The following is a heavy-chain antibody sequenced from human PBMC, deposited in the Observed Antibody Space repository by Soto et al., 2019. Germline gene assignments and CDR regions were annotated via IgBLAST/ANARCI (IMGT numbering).Heavy chain of an antibody. D-gene: IGHD5-18*01. J-gene: IGHJ4*02. CDR2: MWSDGSDQ. CDR3: AKSQPDDRANDY. CDR1: GFSFSSYD. Sequence: QVQLVESGGGVVQPGRSLRLSCAASGFSFSSYDMRWVRQAPGQGLEWVAVMWSDGSDQYYADSVKGRFTVSRDNSKNTLYLQMKSLRAEDTAVYYCAKSQPDDRANDYWGQGTLVTVSS. V-gene: IGHV3-33*03.